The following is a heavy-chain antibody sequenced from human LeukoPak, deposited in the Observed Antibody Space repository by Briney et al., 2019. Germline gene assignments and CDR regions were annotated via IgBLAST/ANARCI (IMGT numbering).Heavy chain of an antibody. J-gene: IGHJ4*02. CDR1: GGSISSYY. CDR2: IYYSGST. Sequence: PSETLSLTCTVSGGSISSYYWSWIRQPPGKGLEWIGYIYYSGSTNYSPSLKSRVTISVDTSKNQFSLKLSSVTAADTAVYYCARAYSSGWRVDYWGQGTLVTVSS. D-gene: IGHD6-19*01. CDR3: ARAYSSGWRVDY. V-gene: IGHV4-59*01.